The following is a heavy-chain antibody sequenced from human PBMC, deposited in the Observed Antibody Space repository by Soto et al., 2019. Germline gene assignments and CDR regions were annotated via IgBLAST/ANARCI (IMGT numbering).Heavy chain of an antibody. CDR1: GGSFSVSC. D-gene: IGHD6-13*01. CDR2: ISHSGST. Sequence: SETLSLTCAVYGGSFSVSCWTWFRQPPGKGLEWIGEISHSGSTNYNPSLKSRVTISVDTSKNRFSLKLSSVTAADTAVYYCATSRRAAAGTERDYYGMDVWGQGTTVT. V-gene: IGHV4-34*01. CDR3: ATSRRAAAGTERDYYGMDV. J-gene: IGHJ6*02.